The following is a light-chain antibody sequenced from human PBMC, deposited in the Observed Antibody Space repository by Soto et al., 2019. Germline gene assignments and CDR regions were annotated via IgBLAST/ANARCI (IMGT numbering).Light chain of an antibody. CDR3: SSYTASSALLYV. V-gene: IGLV2-14*01. Sequence: QSVLTQPASVSGSPGQSITISCTGTSSDVGGYNHVSWYQHHPGKAPKLMIYEVSNRPSGVSDRFSGSKSGNTASLTIAGLQPEDEAEYYCSSYTASSALLYVFGTGTKVTVL. CDR1: SSDVGGYNH. CDR2: EVS. J-gene: IGLJ1*01.